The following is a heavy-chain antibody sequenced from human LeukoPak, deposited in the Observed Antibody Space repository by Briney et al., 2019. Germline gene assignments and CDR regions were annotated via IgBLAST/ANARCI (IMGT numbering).Heavy chain of an antibody. CDR2: ISGSGGST. CDR1: GFTFSSYA. J-gene: IGHJ4*02. Sequence: GGSLRLSRAASGFTFSSYAMSWVRQAPGKGLEWVSAISGSGGSTYYADSVKGRFTISRDNSKNTLYLQMNSLRAEDTAVYYCAKDTQIVVATPGDYWGQGTLVTVSS. D-gene: IGHD3-22*01. CDR3: AKDTQIVVATPGDY. V-gene: IGHV3-23*01.